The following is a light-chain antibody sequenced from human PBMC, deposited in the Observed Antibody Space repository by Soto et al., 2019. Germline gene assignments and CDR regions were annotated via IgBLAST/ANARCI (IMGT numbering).Light chain of an antibody. CDR3: QQYNNRPPWT. J-gene: IGKJ1*01. Sequence: EIVMTQSPGTLSVSPGERATLSCRASQTIDTNLAWYQQKPGQAPRLLIFAASTRATGIPARFSGSGSGTEFSLTITSLQSEDFALYYCQQYNNRPPWTFGQGTKGDI. CDR1: QTIDTN. CDR2: AAS. V-gene: IGKV3-15*01.